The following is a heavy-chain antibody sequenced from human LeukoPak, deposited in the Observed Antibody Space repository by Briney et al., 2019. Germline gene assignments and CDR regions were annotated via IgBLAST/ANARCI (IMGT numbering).Heavy chain of an antibody. CDR2: IYYSGST. D-gene: IGHD3-9*01. V-gene: IGHV4-61*01. J-gene: IGHJ5*02. CDR3: AGSFYDILTGYYGDNRFDP. CDR1: GGSVSSGSYY. Sequence: PSETLSLTCTVSGGSVSSGSYYWSWIRQPPGKGLEWIGYIYYSGSTNYNPSLKSRVTISVDTSKNQFSLKLSSVTAADTAVYYCAGSFYDILTGYYGDNRFDPWGQGTLVTVSS.